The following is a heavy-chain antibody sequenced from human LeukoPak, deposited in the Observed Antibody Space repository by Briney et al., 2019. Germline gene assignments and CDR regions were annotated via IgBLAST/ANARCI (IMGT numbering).Heavy chain of an antibody. V-gene: IGHV3-30*18. CDR3: AKGTYSGSYWYFDL. CDR2: ISYDGNYK. CDR1: GFTFSSFV. Sequence: GGSLRLSCAASGFTFSSFVMHWVRQAPGKGLEWVAVISYDGNYKYYADSVKGRFTISRDNSKNTLYLQMNSLRAEDTAVYYCAKGTYSGSYWYFDLWGRGTLVTVSS. J-gene: IGHJ2*01. D-gene: IGHD1-26*01.